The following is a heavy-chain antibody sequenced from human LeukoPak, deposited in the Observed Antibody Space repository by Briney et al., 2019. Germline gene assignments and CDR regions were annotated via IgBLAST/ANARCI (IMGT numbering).Heavy chain of an antibody. D-gene: IGHD3-10*01. CDR2: IIPIFGTA. V-gene: IGHV1-69*01. CDR1: GGTFSSYA. CDR3: ATYTVRGDYYYYMDV. Sequence: SVKVSCKASGGTFSSYAISGVRQAPGQGLEWMGGIIPIFGTANYAQKFQGRVTITADESTSTAYMELSSLRSEDTAVYYCATYTVRGDYYYYMDVWGKGTTVTVSS. J-gene: IGHJ6*03.